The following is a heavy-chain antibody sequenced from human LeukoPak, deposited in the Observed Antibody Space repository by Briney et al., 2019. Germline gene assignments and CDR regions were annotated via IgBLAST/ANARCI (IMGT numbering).Heavy chain of an antibody. D-gene: IGHD5-18*01. V-gene: IGHV3-21*01. CDR1: GFTFSSYS. Sequence: GGSLRLSCAASGFTFSSYSMNWVRQAPGKGLEWVSSISSSSSYIYYADSVKGRFTISRDNAKNSLYLQMNSLRAEDTAVYYCARRLVVDTDESFDYWGQEPWSPSPQ. CDR2: ISSSSSYI. J-gene: IGHJ4*01. CDR3: ARRLVVDTDESFDY.